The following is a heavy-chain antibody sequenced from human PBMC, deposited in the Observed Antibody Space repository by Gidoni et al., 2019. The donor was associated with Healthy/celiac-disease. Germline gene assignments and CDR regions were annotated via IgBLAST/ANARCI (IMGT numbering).Heavy chain of an antibody. V-gene: IGHV1-69*01. CDR3: ARGQSGSYFYCDY. CDR1: GGTFSSYA. CDR2: IIPIFGTA. Sequence: VQLVQSGAEVKTPGSSVKVSCTASGGTFSSYAIRWVRQAPGQGLEWMGGIIPIFGTAHYAQKFQGRVTITADESTSTAYMELSSRRSEDTAVYYCARGQSGSYFYCDYWGQGTLVTVSS. J-gene: IGHJ4*02. D-gene: IGHD1-26*01.